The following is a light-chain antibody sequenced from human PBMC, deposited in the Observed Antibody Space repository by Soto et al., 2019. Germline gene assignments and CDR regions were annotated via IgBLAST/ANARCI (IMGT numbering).Light chain of an antibody. Sequence: EIEVTQSPVTLSTSPGERATLSCRASQNVRINIAWYQQKAGQPPRLLIYGAVTRAAGIPDRFSASGSGTEFTLTISSLQSEDFAVDFCQEYSNWSALTFGGGTKVDIK. J-gene: IGKJ4*01. CDR1: QNVRIN. CDR3: QEYSNWSALT. CDR2: GAV. V-gene: IGKV3-15*01.